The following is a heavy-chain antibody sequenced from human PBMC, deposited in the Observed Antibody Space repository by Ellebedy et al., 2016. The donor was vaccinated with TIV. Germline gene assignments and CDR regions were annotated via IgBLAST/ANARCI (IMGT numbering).Heavy chain of an antibody. CDR1: GDSVSSDDFY. CDR2: LYSRATT. V-gene: IGHV4-61*08. CDR3: STGPRGNWNVPFES. J-gene: IGHJ4*02. Sequence: MPGGSLRLSCAVSGDSVSSDDFYWGWIRQPPGKGLEYIGYLYSRATTKYNPSLKSRVTISVDTSKNQFSLRLTSVTAADTAVYYCSTGPRGNWNVPFESWGLGTLVTVSS. D-gene: IGHD1-1*01.